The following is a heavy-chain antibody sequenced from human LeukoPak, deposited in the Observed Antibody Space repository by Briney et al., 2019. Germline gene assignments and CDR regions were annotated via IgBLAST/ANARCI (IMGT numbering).Heavy chain of an antibody. Sequence: ASVKVSCKASGYTFTSYAMHWVRQAPGQRLEWMGWINASNGNTKYSQKFQGRVTITRDTSASTAYMELSSLRSEDTAVYYCARDNYYTSIWFGELNADYWGQGTLVTVSS. J-gene: IGHJ4*02. D-gene: IGHD3-10*01. CDR2: INASNGNT. V-gene: IGHV1-3*01. CDR1: GYTFTSYA. CDR3: ARDNYYTSIWFGELNADY.